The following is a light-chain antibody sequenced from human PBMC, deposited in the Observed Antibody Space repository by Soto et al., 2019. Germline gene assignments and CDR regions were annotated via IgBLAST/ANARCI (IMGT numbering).Light chain of an antibody. V-gene: IGKV3-15*01. Sequence: EIVMTQSPDTLSVSPGERATVSCRASQSVSSNLAWYQQKPGQAPRLLIYGASTRATGIPARFSGSGSGTEFTLTISSLQSEDFAVYYCQQYNNWPLYTFGQGTKLEIK. CDR3: QQYNNWPLYT. CDR1: QSVSSN. J-gene: IGKJ2*01. CDR2: GAS.